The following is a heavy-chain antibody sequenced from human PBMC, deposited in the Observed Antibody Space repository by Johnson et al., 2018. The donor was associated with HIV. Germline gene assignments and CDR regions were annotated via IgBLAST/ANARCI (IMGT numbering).Heavy chain of an antibody. J-gene: IGHJ3*02. Sequence: VQVVESGGGLIQPGGSLRLSCAASGFTVSSNYMSWVRQAPGKGLEWVSVISSGGSTYYADAVQGRFTISRDNSKNTLYLQINSLTTEDTAVYYCAIDRAPVYSSSSTPFDAFDIWGQGTMVTVSS. D-gene: IGHD6-6*01. CDR2: ISSGGST. V-gene: IGHV3-66*03. CDR1: GFTVSSNY. CDR3: AIDRAPVYSSSSTPFDAFDI.